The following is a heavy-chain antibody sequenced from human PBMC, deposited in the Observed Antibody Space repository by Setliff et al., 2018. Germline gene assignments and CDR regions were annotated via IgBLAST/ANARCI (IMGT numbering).Heavy chain of an antibody. V-gene: IGHV3-23*01. CDR3: VRRGGTSGQGAFDI. CDR1: GFSFSSYA. J-gene: IGHJ3*02. Sequence: GGSLRLSCVASGFSFSSYAVSWVRQTPGKGLEWVSTVTDDGSRTYYPNPVKGQFTISRDKSKNTLYLQMNNLRVEDTALYYCVRRGGTSGQGAFDIWGRGTMVTVSS. CDR2: VTDDGSRT. D-gene: IGHD1-26*01.